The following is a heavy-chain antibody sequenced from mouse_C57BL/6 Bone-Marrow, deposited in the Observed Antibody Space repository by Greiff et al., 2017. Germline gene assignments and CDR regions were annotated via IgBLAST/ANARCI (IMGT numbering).Heavy chain of an antibody. CDR3: ARGGEAAQATMDY. Sequence: EVKLMESGGGLVKPGGSLKLSCAASGFTFSDYGMHWVRQAPEKGLEWVAYISSGSSTIYYADTVKGRFTISRDNAKNTLFLQMTSLRSEDTAMYYCARGGEAAQATMDYWGQGTSVTVSS. CDR1: GFTFSDYG. CDR2: ISSGSSTI. V-gene: IGHV5-17*01. J-gene: IGHJ4*01. D-gene: IGHD3-2*02.